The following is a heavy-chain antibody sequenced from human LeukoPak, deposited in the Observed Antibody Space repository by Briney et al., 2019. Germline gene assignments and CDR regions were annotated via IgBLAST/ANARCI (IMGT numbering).Heavy chain of an antibody. J-gene: IGHJ4*02. D-gene: IGHD5-18*01. V-gene: IGHV3-53*01. CDR1: GFTVSSNY. Sequence: PGGFLRLSCAASGFTVSSNYMSWVRQAPGKGLEWVSVIYSGGSTYYADSVKGRFTISRDNSKNTLYLQMNSLRAEDTAVYYCASSQSGYSYEQNFDYWGQGTLVTVSS. CDR3: ASSQSGYSYEQNFDY. CDR2: IYSGGST.